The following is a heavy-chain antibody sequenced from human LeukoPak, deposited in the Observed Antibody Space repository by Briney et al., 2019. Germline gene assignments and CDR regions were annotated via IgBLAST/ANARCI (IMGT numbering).Heavy chain of an antibody. CDR3: ARSGAYDSSGYYEY. Sequence: SETLSLTCAVSGGSISSGGYSWSWIRQPPGKGLEWIGYIYHSGSTYYNPSLRSRVTISVDTSKNQFSLRLSSVTAADTAVYYCARSGAYDSSGYYEYWSQGTLVTVSS. D-gene: IGHD3-22*01. CDR1: GGSISSGGYS. J-gene: IGHJ4*02. CDR2: IYHSGST. V-gene: IGHV4-30-2*02.